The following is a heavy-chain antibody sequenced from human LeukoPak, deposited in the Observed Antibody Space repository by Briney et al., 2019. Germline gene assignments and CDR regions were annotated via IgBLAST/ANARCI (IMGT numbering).Heavy chain of an antibody. J-gene: IGHJ4*02. CDR2: ITSSSSSI. D-gene: IGHD1-26*01. CDR1: GFTFDLYT. Sequence: KSGGSLRLSCAASGFTFDLYTMTWVRQAPGKGLEWVSSITSSSSSIHYAGSVKGRFTISRDNAKNSVFLQMNSLRAEDTAVYYCARRRGDWGQGTLVIVSS. CDR3: ARRRGD. V-gene: IGHV3-21*01.